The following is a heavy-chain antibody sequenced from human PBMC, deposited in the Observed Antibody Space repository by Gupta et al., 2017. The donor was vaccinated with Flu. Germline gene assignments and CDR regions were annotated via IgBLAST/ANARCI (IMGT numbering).Heavy chain of an antibody. J-gene: IGHJ4*02. Sequence: QVLLQESGPGLVKPSETLSLTCTVSGGSITSYYGTWIRQSPGKGLEWIGNIRYTGSTRYNPSLKSRVTISVDTSKNQFSLKLSSVTAADSAVYFCARGVGGDPFDDWGQGTLVTVSS. V-gene: IGHV4-59*08. CDR3: ARGVGGDPFDD. CDR2: IRYTGST. D-gene: IGHD1-26*01. CDR1: GGSITSYY.